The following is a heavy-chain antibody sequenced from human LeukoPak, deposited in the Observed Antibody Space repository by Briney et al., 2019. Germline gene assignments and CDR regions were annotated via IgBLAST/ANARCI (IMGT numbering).Heavy chain of an antibody. J-gene: IGHJ4*02. CDR1: GFTFSSYT. V-gene: IGHV3-21*01. CDR3: ARGPDGFFDY. CDR2: ITSSSSYI. Sequence: PGGSLRLSCAASGFTFSSYTMNWVRQAPGKGLEWVSSITSSSSYIYYADSLKGRFTISRDNAKNSLYLQMNNLRAEDTAAYYCARGPDGFFDYWGQGTLVTVSS. D-gene: IGHD5-24*01.